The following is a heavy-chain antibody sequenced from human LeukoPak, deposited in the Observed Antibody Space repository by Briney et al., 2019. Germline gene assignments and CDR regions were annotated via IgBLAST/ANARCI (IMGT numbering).Heavy chain of an antibody. V-gene: IGHV3-11*01. CDR2: ISFSGSTI. J-gene: IGHJ3*02. CDR1: GFTVSSNY. CDR3: ARRLYIVRGAFDI. D-gene: IGHD2/OR15-2a*01. Sequence: GGSLRLSCAASGFTVSSNYMSWIRQAPGKGLEWVSYISFSGSTIYYADSVKGRFTISRDNAKNSLFLQMNSLRAEDTAMYFCARRLYIVRGAFDIWGQGTMVTVSS.